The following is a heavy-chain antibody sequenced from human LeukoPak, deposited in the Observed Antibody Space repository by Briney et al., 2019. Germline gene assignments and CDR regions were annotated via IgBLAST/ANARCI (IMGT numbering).Heavy chain of an antibody. V-gene: IGHV4-4*09. D-gene: IGHD3-10*01. Sequence: SETLTLTCAVYGGSLSGYYWTWIRQAPGKGLEWIGYIYAGGKTRSSPSLESRVSISVDTSKNQFSLKLTSVTAADTAAYYCARGVSGFWLSFDFWGQGALVSVSS. CDR2: IYAGGKT. CDR3: ARGVSGFWLSFDF. CDR1: GGSLSGYY. J-gene: IGHJ4*02.